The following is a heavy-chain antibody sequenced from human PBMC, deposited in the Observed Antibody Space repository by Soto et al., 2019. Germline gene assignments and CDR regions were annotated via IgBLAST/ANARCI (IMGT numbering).Heavy chain of an antibody. Sequence: KASETLSLTCTVSDGSVSSNTYYWSWIRQPPGKGLEWIGYIYYSGSTNYNPSLKSRVTISVDTSKNQFSLNLSSVTAADTAVYYCARQLFGSWYYFDYWGQGTLVTVSS. CDR1: DGSVSSNTYY. J-gene: IGHJ4*02. CDR2: IYYSGST. CDR3: ARQLFGSWYYFDY. D-gene: IGHD3-3*01. V-gene: IGHV4-61*01.